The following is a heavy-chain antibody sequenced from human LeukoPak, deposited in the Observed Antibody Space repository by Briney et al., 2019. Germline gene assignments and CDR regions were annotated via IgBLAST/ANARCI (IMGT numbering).Heavy chain of an antibody. V-gene: IGHV3-23*01. CDR1: GFTFSSYA. CDR2: ISGSGEST. D-gene: IGHD6-6*01. J-gene: IGHJ5*02. Sequence: GGSLRLSCTASGFTFSSYAMNWIRQAPGKGVEWVSAISGSGESTYYADSVKGRFTISRENSKSTLYLQMNSLRAEDTALYYCAKARGYSSSSENNWFDPWGQGTLVTVSS. CDR3: AKARGYSSSSENNWFDP.